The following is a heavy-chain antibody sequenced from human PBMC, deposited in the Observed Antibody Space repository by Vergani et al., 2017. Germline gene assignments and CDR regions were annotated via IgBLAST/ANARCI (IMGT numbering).Heavy chain of an antibody. Sequence: EVQLVESGGGLVQPGGSLRLSCSASGFTFSIYAMHWVRQAPGKGLEYVSAVSSDGGSTYYADSVKGRFTISRNNSKNTLYLQMSSLRAEDTAVYYCVKMVCSGGSCYRYYYYYMDFWGKGTTVTVSS. D-gene: IGHD2-15*01. J-gene: IGHJ6*03. CDR3: VKMVCSGGSCYRYYYYYMDF. CDR1: GFTFSIYA. CDR2: VSSDGGST. V-gene: IGHV3-64D*06.